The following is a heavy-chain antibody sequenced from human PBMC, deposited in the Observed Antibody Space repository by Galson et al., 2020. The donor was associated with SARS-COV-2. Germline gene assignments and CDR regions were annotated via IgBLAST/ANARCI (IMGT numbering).Heavy chain of an antibody. J-gene: IGHJ4*02. Sequence: GESLRLSCAASGFTFANYAMGWVRQAPGKGLEWVSIINNGGSDSYYADSVKGRFTSSRDNSENTLSLQMDSLRGEDTAVYYCAKAASGWNHFDSWGQGTLVTVSS. V-gene: IGHV3-23*03. CDR1: GFTFANYA. CDR2: INNGGSDS. D-gene: IGHD6-19*01. CDR3: AKAASGWNHFDS.